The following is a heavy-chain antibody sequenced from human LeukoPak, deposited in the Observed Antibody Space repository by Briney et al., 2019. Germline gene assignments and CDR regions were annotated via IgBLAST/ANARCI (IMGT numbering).Heavy chain of an antibody. D-gene: IGHD1-14*01. J-gene: IGHJ4*02. V-gene: IGHV4-59*01. CDR3: ARGRKFFDY. Sequence: SETLSLTCTVSGGSISSYYWSWIRQPPGKGLEWIGYNYYSGSTNYNPSLKSRVTISVDTSKNQFSLKLSSVTAADTAVYYCARGRKFFDYWGQGTLVTVSS. CDR2: NYYSGST. CDR1: GGSISSYY.